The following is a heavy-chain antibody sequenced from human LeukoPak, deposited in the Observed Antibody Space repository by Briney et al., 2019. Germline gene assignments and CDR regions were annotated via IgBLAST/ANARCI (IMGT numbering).Heavy chain of an antibody. V-gene: IGHV4-59*01. CDR1: GGPIIASY. Sequence: SETLSLTCALSGGPIIASYWSWIRQPPGKGLEWIGYTHYSGTGNYNPSLKSRVTISIDTSKNRFSLRLTSVTAADTAVYYCARVRFYDTTGYSTSYYLDYWGQGALVTVSS. J-gene: IGHJ4*02. CDR3: ARVRFYDTTGYSTSYYLDY. CDR2: THYSGTG. D-gene: IGHD3-22*01.